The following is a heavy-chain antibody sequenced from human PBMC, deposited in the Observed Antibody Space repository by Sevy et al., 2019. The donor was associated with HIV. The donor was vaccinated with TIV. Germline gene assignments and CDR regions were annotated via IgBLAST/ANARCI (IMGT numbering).Heavy chain of an antibody. D-gene: IGHD6-19*01. CDR1: GLTFSATA. CDR3: ARDSGYSIGCYPRFDP. CDR2: IEKDGSFE. V-gene: IGHV3-30*03. J-gene: IGHJ5*02. Sequence: GGSLRLSCSVSGLTFSATAMHWVRQPPGKGLDWVGVIEKDGSFESYGASVKGRFTISRDNSENTHYLQMNSLRPDDTGLDVCARDSGYSIGCYPRFDPRGQGTLVTVSS.